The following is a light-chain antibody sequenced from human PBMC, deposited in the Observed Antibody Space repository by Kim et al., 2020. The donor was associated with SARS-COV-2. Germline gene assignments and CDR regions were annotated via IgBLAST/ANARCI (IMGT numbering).Light chain of an antibody. J-gene: IGKJ2*01. Sequence: AIRITQSPSSLSASTGDRVTITCRASQGISSYLAWYQQKPGKAPKLLIYAASTLQSGVPSRFSGSGSGTDFTLTISCLQSEDFATYYCQQYYSYPYTFGQGKKLELK. CDR3: QQYYSYPYT. CDR1: QGISSY. CDR2: AAS. V-gene: IGKV1-8*01.